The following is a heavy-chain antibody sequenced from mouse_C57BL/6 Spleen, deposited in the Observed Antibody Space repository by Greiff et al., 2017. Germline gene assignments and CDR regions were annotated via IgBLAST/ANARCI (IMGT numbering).Heavy chain of an antibody. CDR3: ARGRGYDEGGAMDY. V-gene: IGHV1-18*01. CDR1: GYTFTDYN. J-gene: IGHJ4*01. Sequence: VQLQQSGPELVKPGASVKIPCKASGYTFTDYNMDWVKQSHGKSLEWIGDINPNNGGTIYNQKFKGKATLTVDKSSSTADMELRSLTSEDTAVYYCARGRGYDEGGAMDYWGQGTSVTVSS. D-gene: IGHD2-2*01. CDR2: INPNNGGT.